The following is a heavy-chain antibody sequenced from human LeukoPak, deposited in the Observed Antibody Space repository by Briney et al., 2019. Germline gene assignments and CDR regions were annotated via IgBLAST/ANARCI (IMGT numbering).Heavy chain of an antibody. Sequence: SETLSLTCTVSGGSISSGSYYWSWIRQPAGKGLEWIGRIYTSGSTNYNPSLKSRVTISVDTSKNQFSLRLSSVTAADTAVYYCAGSDNGGYVYYYYYMDVWGKGTTVTVSS. J-gene: IGHJ6*03. CDR1: GGSISSGSYY. CDR3: AGSDNGGYVYYYYYMDV. D-gene: IGHD4/OR15-4a*01. V-gene: IGHV4-61*02. CDR2: IYTSGST.